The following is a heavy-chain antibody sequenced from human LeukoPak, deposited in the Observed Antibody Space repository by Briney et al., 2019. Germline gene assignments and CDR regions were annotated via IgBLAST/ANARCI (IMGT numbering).Heavy chain of an antibody. J-gene: IGHJ4*02. CDR3: ARGYSYGYTY. CDR2: ISTSSTI. Sequence: GGSLRLSCAASGSTLSTYSMNWVRQAPGKGLEWVSYISTSSTIYYAGSVKGRFTISGDNAKNSLYLQMNSLRDEDTAVYYCARGYSYGYTYWGQGTLVTVSS. V-gene: IGHV3-48*02. D-gene: IGHD5-18*01. CDR1: GSTLSTYS.